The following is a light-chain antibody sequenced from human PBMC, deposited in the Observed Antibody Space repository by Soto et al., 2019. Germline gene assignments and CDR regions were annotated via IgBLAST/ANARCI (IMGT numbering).Light chain of an antibody. CDR3: QQSYRSPSFT. V-gene: IGKV1-39*01. CDR1: QSISNF. J-gene: IGKJ3*01. Sequence: DIRMTQSPSSLSASVGDRVSITCRASQSISNFLNWYQQKPGKAPKLLIYAASNLHSGVPSRFSGSGSGTECTLTITSLQHEDFATYYCQQSYRSPSFTFGTGTKVDVK. CDR2: AAS.